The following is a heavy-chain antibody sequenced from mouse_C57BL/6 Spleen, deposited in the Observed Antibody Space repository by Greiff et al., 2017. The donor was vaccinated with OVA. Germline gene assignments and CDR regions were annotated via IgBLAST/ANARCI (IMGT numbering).Heavy chain of an antibody. V-gene: IGHV1-39*01. D-gene: IGHD1-1*01. J-gene: IGHJ1*03. CDR1: GYSFTDYN. CDR3: ARSTSITTAISYGWYFDV. CDR2: INPNYGTT. Sequence: EVQLQQSGPELVKPGASVKISCNASGYSFTDYNMNWVKQSNGKSLEWIGVINPNYGTTSYNQKFKGKATLTVDQSSSTAYMQLNSLTSEDSAVYYCARSTSITTAISYGWYFDVWGTGTTVTVSS.